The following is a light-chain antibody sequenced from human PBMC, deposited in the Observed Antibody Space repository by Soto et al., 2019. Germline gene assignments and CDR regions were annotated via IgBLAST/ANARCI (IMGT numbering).Light chain of an antibody. CDR2: DVV. Sequence: QSVLTQPASVSGSPGQSITISCTGTSSDVGGYDYVSWYQRHPGTAPELMIYDVVNRPSWVSNRFSGSKSGNSASLTISGLEAEDDYYYYCCAFASSSTYVFGTGTKLTVL. V-gene: IGLV2-14*01. J-gene: IGLJ1*01. CDR1: SSDVGGYDY. CDR3: CAFASSSTYV.